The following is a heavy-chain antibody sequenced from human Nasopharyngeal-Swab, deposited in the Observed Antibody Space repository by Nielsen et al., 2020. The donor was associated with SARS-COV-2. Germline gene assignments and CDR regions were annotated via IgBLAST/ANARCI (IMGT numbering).Heavy chain of an antibody. J-gene: IGHJ4*02. Sequence: WIRQPPGKALEWLALIYWDDDKRYSPSLKTRPTITKDTSKNQVVLTMTNMDPADTATYFCAHRLPTDMFHFDFWGQGTLVTVSS. CDR2: IYWDDDK. D-gene: IGHD3-10*02. V-gene: IGHV2-5*02. CDR3: AHRLPTDMFHFDF.